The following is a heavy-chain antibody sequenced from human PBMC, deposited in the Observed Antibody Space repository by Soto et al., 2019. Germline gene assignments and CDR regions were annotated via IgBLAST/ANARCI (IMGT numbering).Heavy chain of an antibody. D-gene: IGHD3-22*01. J-gene: IGHJ3*01. CDR3: ATRPLLPGAP. CDR2: IYSGGST. Sequence: EVQLVESGGGLIQPGGSLRLSCAASGFTFSSNDMNWVRQAPGKGLEWVSLIYSGGSTYYAASVKGRFTISRDNSKNMLYLQMSRLRAEDTAVYYCATRPLLPGAPWGQGTMVTVSS. CDR1: GFTFSSND. V-gene: IGHV3-53*01.